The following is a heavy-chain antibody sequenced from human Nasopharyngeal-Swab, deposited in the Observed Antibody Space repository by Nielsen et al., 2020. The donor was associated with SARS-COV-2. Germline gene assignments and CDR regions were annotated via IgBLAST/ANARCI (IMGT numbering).Heavy chain of an antibody. D-gene: IGHD4-23*01. CDR2: ISGSGGST. Sequence: GGSLRLSCTASGFTFSSYAMSWVRQAPGKRLEWVSEISGSGGSTYYAESVKGRFTISRDNSKNTLYLQMSSLRAEDTAIYYCAKDLGVESPLWFDYWGQGTLLTVSS. CDR3: AKDLGVESPLWFDY. V-gene: IGHV3-23*01. CDR1: GFTFSSYA. J-gene: IGHJ4*02.